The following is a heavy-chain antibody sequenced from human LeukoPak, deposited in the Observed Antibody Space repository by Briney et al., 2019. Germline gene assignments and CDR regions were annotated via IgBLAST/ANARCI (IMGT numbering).Heavy chain of an antibody. D-gene: IGHD5-18*01. Sequence: GGSLRLSCAASGFTFTNYWMSWVRQPPGKGLEWVANIRHDESEIYYVDSVKGRFTISRDNAKDSLFLQMNSLRAEDTAVYYCARRGPSGYRYMDVWGKGTTVTVSS. CDR2: IRHDESEI. V-gene: IGHV3-7*01. CDR3: ARRGPSGYRYMDV. J-gene: IGHJ6*03. CDR1: GFTFTNYW.